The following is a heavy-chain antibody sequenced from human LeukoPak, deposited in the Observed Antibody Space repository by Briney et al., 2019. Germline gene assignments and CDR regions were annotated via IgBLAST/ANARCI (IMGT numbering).Heavy chain of an antibody. CDR3: ATALSTMVRGADAFDI. D-gene: IGHD3-10*01. V-gene: IGHV3-53*01. CDR2: IYSGGST. CDR1: AFTFSSYS. Sequence: GGSLRLSCVASAFTFSSYSMNWVRQAPGKGLEWVSVIYSGGSTYYADSVKGRFTISRDNSKNTLYLQMNSLRAEDTAVYYCATALSTMVRGADAFDIWGQGTMVTVSS. J-gene: IGHJ3*02.